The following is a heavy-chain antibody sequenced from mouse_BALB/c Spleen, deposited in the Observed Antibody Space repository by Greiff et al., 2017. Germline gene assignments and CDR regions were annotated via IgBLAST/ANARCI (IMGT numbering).Heavy chain of an antibody. Sequence: VQLQQSGAELVRSGASVKLSCTASGFNIKDYYMHWVKQRPEQGLEWIGWIDPENGDTEYAPKFQGKATMTADTSSNTAYLQLSSLTSEDTAVYYCNEGDYYGSSFYAMGYWGQGTSVTVSS. V-gene: IGHV14-4*02. J-gene: IGHJ4*01. CDR1: GFNIKDYY. CDR3: NEGDYYGSSFYAMGY. D-gene: IGHD1-1*01. CDR2: IDPENGDT.